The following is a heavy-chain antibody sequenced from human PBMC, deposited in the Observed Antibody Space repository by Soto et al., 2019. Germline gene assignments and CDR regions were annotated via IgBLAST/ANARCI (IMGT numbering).Heavy chain of an antibody. V-gene: IGHV4-30-4*01. D-gene: IGHD5-18*01. Sequence: SETLSLTCTVSGGSISSGDYYWSWIRQPPGKGLEWIGYIYYSGSTYYNPSLKSRVTISVDTSKNQFSLKLSSVTAADTALYYCARPNTALVSHPNYWGQGTMVTV. CDR1: GGSISSGDYY. CDR3: ARPNTALVSHPNY. CDR2: IYYSGST. J-gene: IGHJ4*02.